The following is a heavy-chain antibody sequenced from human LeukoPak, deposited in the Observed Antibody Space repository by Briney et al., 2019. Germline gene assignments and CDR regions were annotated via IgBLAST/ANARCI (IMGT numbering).Heavy chain of an antibody. CDR1: GFSFTASH. CDR2: INGDGSLK. V-gene: IGHV3-7*01. J-gene: IGHJ5*02. CDR3: ARGESGIGWQSDP. D-gene: IGHD6-25*01. Sequence: GGSLRLSCAASGFSFTASHMGWVRQPPGKDLEWVANINGDGSLKYYVDSMEGRFTISRDNIRNSAFLQMSSLRAEDTAVYYCARGESGIGWQSDPRGQGTLVTVSS.